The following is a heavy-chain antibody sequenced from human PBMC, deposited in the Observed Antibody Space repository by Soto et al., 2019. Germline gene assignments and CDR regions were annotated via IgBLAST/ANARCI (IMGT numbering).Heavy chain of an antibody. J-gene: IGHJ4*02. D-gene: IGHD3-10*01. CDR2: INHSGST. CDR3: ASKATYGSGDVHFDY. Sequence: XXTLSLPCAVYGGSFSGYYWRWIPQPPGKGLEWIGEINHSGSTNYNPSLKSRVTISVDTSKNQFSLKLSSVTAADTAVYYCASKATYGSGDVHFDYWGQGTLVTVSS. CDR1: GGSFSGYY. V-gene: IGHV4-34*01.